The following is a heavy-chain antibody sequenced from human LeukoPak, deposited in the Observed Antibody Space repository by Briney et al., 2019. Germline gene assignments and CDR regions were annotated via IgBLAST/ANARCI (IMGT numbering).Heavy chain of an antibody. V-gene: IGHV3-74*01. CDR3: ARAGVMGGFDI. J-gene: IGHJ3*02. D-gene: IGHD2-15*01. Sequence: GGSLRLSCAASEFSFRNFYMHWVRQAPGKGLVWVSRINGDGSDPNHADSVKGRFTISRDNAKNTLYLQMNSLRVEDTAVYYCARAGVMGGFDIWGHGTMVTVSS. CDR2: INGDGSDP. CDR1: EFSFRNFY.